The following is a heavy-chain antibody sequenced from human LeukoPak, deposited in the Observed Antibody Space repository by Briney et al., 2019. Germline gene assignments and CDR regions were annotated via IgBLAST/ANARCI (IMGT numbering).Heavy chain of an antibody. CDR2: INPNNGGT. V-gene: IGHV1-2*06. CDR1: GYTFTGYF. Sequence: ASVKVCCKASGYTFTGYFMNWVRQAPGQGLEWMGRINPNNGGTNYAQDFQVRVTMTRDTSISTAYMELSSLRSEDTAVYYCARVGDGLNDAFDIWGQGTMVTVSS. CDR3: ARVGDGLNDAFDI. D-gene: IGHD5-24*01. J-gene: IGHJ3*02.